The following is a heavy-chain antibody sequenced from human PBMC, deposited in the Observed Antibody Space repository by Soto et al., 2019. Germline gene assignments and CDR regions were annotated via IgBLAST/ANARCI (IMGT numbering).Heavy chain of an antibody. CDR2: ISGSGSST. CDR3: AKVGHPFYYDTSGYLPFDY. CDR1: GFTFSSYA. Sequence: EVQLLESGGGLEQPGGSLRLSCAASGFTFSSYAMSWVRQAPGKGLEWVSSISGSGSSTYYADSVKGRFSISRDNSKNTLYLQMNSLRAEDTAVYYCAKVGHPFYYDTSGYLPFDYWGQGTLVTVSS. J-gene: IGHJ4*02. D-gene: IGHD3-22*01. V-gene: IGHV3-23*01.